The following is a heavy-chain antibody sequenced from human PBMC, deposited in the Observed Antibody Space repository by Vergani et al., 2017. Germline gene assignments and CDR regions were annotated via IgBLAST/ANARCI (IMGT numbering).Heavy chain of an antibody. D-gene: IGHD2-2*01. V-gene: IGHV1-46*01. CDR1: GYTFTSYY. Sequence: QVQLVQSGAEVKKPGASVKVSCKASGYTFTSYYMHWVRQAPGQGLEWMGIINPSGGSTSYAQKFQGRVTMTRETSTSTVYMEVSSLRSEDTAVYYCAGDSRYCSSTSCYVERDWFDPWGQGTLVTVSS. CDR2: INPSGGST. J-gene: IGHJ5*02. CDR3: AGDSRYCSSTSCYVERDWFDP.